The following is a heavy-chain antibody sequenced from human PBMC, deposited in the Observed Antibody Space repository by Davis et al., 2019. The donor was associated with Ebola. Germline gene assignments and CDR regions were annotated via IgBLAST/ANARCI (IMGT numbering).Heavy chain of an antibody. J-gene: IGHJ6*02. V-gene: IGHV3-33*08. CDR1: GFTFSSYG. CDR2: IWYDGSNK. D-gene: IGHD3-10*01. Sequence: SPKISCAASGFTFSSYGMHWVRQAPGKGLEWVAVIWYDGSNKYYADSVKGRFTISRDNSKNTLYLQMNSLRAEDTAVYYCARELATGVYYYYYGMDVWGQGTTVTVSS. CDR3: ARELATGVYYYYYGMDV.